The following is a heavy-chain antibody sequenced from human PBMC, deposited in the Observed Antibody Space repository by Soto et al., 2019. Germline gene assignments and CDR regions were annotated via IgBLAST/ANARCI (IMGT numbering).Heavy chain of an antibody. CDR1: GFTFSSYG. CDR2: ISYDGSNK. J-gene: IGHJ6*02. CDR3: AKEASSSFNTYYYYGMDV. D-gene: IGHD6-6*01. V-gene: IGHV3-30*18. Sequence: QVQLVESGGDVVQPGRSLRLSCAASGFTFSSYGMHWVRQAPGKGLEWVAVISYDGSNKYYADSVKGRFTISRDNSKNTLYLQMNSLRAEDTAVYYCAKEASSSFNTYYYYGMDVWGQGTTVTVSS.